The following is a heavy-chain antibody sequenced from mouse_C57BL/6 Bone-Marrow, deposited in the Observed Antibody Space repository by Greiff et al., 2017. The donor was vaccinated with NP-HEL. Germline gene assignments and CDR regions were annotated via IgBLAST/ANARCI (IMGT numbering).Heavy chain of an antibody. J-gene: IGHJ2*01. Sequence: QVTLKECGPGILQPSQTLSLTCSFSGFSLSTFGLGVGWIRQPSGKGLEWLAHIWWVGDKYYNPALKSRLTISKETTKNQVFLTFANVDTADTATYYCARIAPYYYGSSYFDDWGQGTTLTVSS. V-gene: IGHV8-8*01. D-gene: IGHD1-1*01. CDR2: IWWVGDK. CDR1: GFSLSTFGLG. CDR3: ARIAPYYYGSSYFDD.